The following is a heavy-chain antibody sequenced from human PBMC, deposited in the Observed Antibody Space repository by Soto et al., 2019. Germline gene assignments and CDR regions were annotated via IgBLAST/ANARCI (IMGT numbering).Heavy chain of an antibody. CDR2: IYYSGST. V-gene: IGHV4-31*03. Sequence: SETLSLTCTVSGGSISSGGYYWSWIRQHPGKGLEWIGYIYYSGSTCYNPSLKSRVTISVDTSKNQFSLKLSSVTAADTAVYYCASSCTVTTRFDPWRQGTLVTVSS. D-gene: IGHD4-17*01. CDR3: ASSCTVTTRFDP. CDR1: GGSISSGGYY. J-gene: IGHJ5*02.